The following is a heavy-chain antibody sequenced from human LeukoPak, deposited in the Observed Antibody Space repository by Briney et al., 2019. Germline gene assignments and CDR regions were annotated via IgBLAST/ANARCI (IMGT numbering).Heavy chain of an antibody. CDR3: ARRRPAPMVNLEEDVQYYMDV. CDR2: INYGGST. CDR1: GGSLSDDY. V-gene: IGHV4-59*08. Sequence: SETLSLTCSVSGGSLSDDYWSWIRQPPGKALEWIGYINYGGSTNYNPSLKSRVSMSVDTSKNQFSLNLNSVSAADTAVYYCARRRPAPMVNLEEDVQYYMDVWGSGTTVTVSS. D-gene: IGHD5-18*01. J-gene: IGHJ6*03.